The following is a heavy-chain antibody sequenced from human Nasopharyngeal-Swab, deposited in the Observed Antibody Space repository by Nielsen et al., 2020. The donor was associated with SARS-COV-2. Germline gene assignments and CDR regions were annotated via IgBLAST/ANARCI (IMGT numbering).Heavy chain of an antibody. CDR3: AREAAGTGSYPDY. CDR1: GFTFSDYY. Sequence: GESLKISCAASGFTFSDYYMSWIRQAPGKGLEWVAVIWYDGSNKYYADSVKGRFTISRDNSKNTLYLQMNSLRAEDTAVYYCAREAAGTGSYPDYWGQGTLVTVSS. CDR2: IWYDGSNK. V-gene: IGHV3-33*08. J-gene: IGHJ4*02. D-gene: IGHD6-13*01.